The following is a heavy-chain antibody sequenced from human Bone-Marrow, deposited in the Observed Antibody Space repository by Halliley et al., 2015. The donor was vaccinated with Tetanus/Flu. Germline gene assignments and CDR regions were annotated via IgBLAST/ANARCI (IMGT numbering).Heavy chain of an antibody. J-gene: IGHJ4*02. Sequence: KGLEWVSRIRGDGGTTHYADSGRGRFTISRDNSKNPLYLQMNRRRTDDTALYYCAKGRAGLDYWGQGTLVTVSS. V-gene: IGHV3-43*02. CDR2: IRGDGGTT. CDR3: AKGRAGLDY.